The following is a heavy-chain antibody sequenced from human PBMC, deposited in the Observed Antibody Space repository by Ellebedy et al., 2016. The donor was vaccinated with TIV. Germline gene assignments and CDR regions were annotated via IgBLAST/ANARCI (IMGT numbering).Heavy chain of an antibody. Sequence: GGSLRLXXAASGFTFSSYTMNWVRQAPGKGLEWVSYISSSSSTIHYADSVKGRFTISRDNSKNTLYLQMSSLRAEDTAVYYCARDDDLPDNGLDVWGQGTTVTVSS. CDR1: GFTFSSYT. V-gene: IGHV3-48*04. CDR2: ISSSSSTI. J-gene: IGHJ6*02. D-gene: IGHD3-3*01. CDR3: ARDDDLPDNGLDV.